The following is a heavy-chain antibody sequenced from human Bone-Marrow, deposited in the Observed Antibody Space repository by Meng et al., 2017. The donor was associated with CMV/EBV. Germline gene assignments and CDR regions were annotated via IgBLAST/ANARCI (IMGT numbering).Heavy chain of an antibody. J-gene: IGHJ6*02. CDR3: AKDMGATEGYGMDV. CDR2: ISWNSGSI. V-gene: IGHV3-9*01. Sequence: SLKISCAASGFTFDDYAMHWARQAPGKGLEWVSGISWNSGSIGYADSVKGRFTISRDNAKNSLYLQMSSLRAEDTALYYCAKDMGATEGYGMDVWGQGTTVTVSS. D-gene: IGHD1-26*01. CDR1: GFTFDDYA.